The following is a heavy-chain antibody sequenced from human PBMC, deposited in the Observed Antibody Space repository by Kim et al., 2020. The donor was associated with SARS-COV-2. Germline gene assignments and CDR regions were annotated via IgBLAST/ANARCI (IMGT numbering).Heavy chain of an antibody. J-gene: IGHJ5*02. V-gene: IGHV4-31*03. CDR1: GVSISSGDYY. CDR3: ARDRLLRGVMPGSWDRGNWFDP. CDR2: IYYSGST. Sequence: SETLSLTCTVSGVSISSGDYYWSWIRHHPGKGLEWIGYIYYSGSTYYNPSLKSRVTISLDTSKNHFSLRLSSVTAADTAVYYCARDRLLRGVMPGSWDRGNWFDPWGQGTLVTVSS. D-gene: IGHD3-10*01.